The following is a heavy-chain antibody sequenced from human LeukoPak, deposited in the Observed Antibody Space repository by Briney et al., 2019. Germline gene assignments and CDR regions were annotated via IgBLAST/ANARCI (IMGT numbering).Heavy chain of an antibody. CDR3: ARIQSGVNFFDY. D-gene: IGHD1-26*01. V-gene: IGHV4-59*01. CDR2: IYYSGST. CDR1: GGSISSYY. J-gene: IGHJ4*02. Sequence: SETLSLTCTVSGGSISSYYWSWIRQPPGKGLEWIGYIYYSGSTNYNPSLKSRVTISVDTSKNQFSLKLSSVTAADTAVYYCARIQSGVNFFDYWGQGTLVTVSS.